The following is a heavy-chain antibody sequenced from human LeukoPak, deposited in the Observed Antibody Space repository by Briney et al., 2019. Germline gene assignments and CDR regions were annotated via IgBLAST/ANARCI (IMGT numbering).Heavy chain of an antibody. D-gene: IGHD2-8*02. CDR3: ARDDVTTDGGVIADSRLFDI. V-gene: IGHV3-21*01. J-gene: IGHJ3*02. CDR1: GFIFTNYN. Sequence: GGSLRLSCAASGFIFTNYNLNWVRQAPGKGLEWISSISGGSTYIYYADSVRGRFTISRDNAKNSLYLQMNSLRGEDTALYYCARDDVTTDGGVIADSRLFDIWGQGTMVTVSS. CDR2: ISGGSTYI.